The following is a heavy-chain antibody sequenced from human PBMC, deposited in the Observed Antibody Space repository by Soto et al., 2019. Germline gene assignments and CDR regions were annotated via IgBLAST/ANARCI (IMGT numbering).Heavy chain of an antibody. D-gene: IGHD3-22*01. J-gene: IGHJ4*02. V-gene: IGHV1-69*06. CDR2: IIPIFGTA. CDR1: GGTFSSYA. Sequence: SVKVSCKASGGTFSSYAISWVRQAPGQGLEWMGGIIPIFGTANYAQKFQGRVTITADKSTSTAYMELSSLRSEDTAVYYCARGPDYYDSSGYPSFDYWGQGTLVTVSS. CDR3: ARGPDYYDSSGYPSFDY.